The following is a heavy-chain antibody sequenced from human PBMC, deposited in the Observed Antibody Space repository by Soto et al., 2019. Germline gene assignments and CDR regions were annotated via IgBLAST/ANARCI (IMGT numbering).Heavy chain of an antibody. D-gene: IGHD6-19*01. CDR2: ISGSGGST. CDR1: GFTFSSYA. CDR3: AKRMPSQRIAVAGIGAFDY. Sequence: EVQLLESGGGLVQPGGSLRLSCAASGFTFSSYAMSWVRQAPGKGLEWVSAISGSGGSTYYADSVKGRFTISRDNSKNTLYLQMNSLRAEDTAVYYCAKRMPSQRIAVAGIGAFDYWGQGTLVTVSS. J-gene: IGHJ4*02. V-gene: IGHV3-23*01.